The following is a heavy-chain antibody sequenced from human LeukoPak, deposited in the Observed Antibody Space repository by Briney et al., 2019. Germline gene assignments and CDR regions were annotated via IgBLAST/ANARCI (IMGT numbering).Heavy chain of an antibody. CDR2: ISYDGSNK. Sequence: GGSLRLSCAASGFTFSSYGMPWVRQAPGKGLEWVAVISYDGSNKYYADSVKGRFTISRDNSKNTLYLQMNSLRAEDTAVYYCAKDRSGGSIDYWGQGTLVTVSS. V-gene: IGHV3-30*18. D-gene: IGHD2-15*01. CDR1: GFTFSSYG. J-gene: IGHJ4*02. CDR3: AKDRSGGSIDY.